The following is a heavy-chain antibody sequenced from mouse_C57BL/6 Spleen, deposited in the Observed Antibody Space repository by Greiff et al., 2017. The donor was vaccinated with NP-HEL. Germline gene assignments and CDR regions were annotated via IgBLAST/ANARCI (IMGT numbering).Heavy chain of an antibody. CDR2: IDPSDSYT. CDR1: GYTFTSYW. J-gene: IGHJ3*01. CDR3: ARSDYDYVFAY. Sequence: QVQLQQPGAELVKPGASVKLSCKASGYTFTSYWMQWVKQRPGQGLEWIGEIDPSDSYTNYNQKFKGKATLTVDTSSSTAYMQLSSLTSEDSAVYYCARSDYDYVFAYWGQGTLVTVSA. V-gene: IGHV1-50*01. D-gene: IGHD2-4*01.